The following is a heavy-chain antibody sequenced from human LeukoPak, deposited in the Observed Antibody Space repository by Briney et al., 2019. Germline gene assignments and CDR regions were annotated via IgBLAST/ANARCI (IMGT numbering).Heavy chain of an antibody. CDR2: ISGSGGST. Sequence: GGSLRLSCAASGFTFSSYAMNWVRQAPGKGLEWVSAISGSGGSTYYADSVKGRFTISRGNSKNTLYLQMNSLRAEDTAVYYCARSIAGATTRLDYWGQGTLVTVSS. V-gene: IGHV3-23*01. CDR3: ARSIAGATTRLDY. J-gene: IGHJ4*02. CDR1: GFTFSSYA. D-gene: IGHD1-26*01.